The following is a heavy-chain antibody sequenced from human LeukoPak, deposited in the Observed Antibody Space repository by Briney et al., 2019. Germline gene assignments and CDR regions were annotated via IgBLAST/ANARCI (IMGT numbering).Heavy chain of an antibody. CDR3: ARGRASGIAARRPPFDY. Sequence: SETLSLTCTVSGGSISSYYWSWIRQPAGKGLEWIGRIYTSGSTNYNPSLKSRVTMSVDTSKNQFSLKLSSVTAADTAVYYCARGRASGIAARRPPFDYWGQGTLVTVSS. CDR2: IYTSGST. CDR1: GGSISSYY. D-gene: IGHD6-6*01. V-gene: IGHV4-4*07. J-gene: IGHJ4*02.